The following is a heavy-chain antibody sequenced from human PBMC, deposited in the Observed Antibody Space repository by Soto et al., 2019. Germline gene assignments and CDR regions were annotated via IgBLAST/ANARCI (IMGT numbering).Heavy chain of an antibody. D-gene: IGHD3-22*01. J-gene: IGHJ3*02. Sequence: SETLSLTCAVYGVSFDGNYWSWIRQPPGKGLEWIGEINRVGSINYNPSLKSRVTMSVDTSKNQFSLKLSSVTAADTAVYYCVFHDGSGDVFDMWGQGTMVTVSS. CDR3: VFHDGSGDVFDM. V-gene: IGHV4-34*01. CDR2: INRVGSI. CDR1: GVSFDGNY.